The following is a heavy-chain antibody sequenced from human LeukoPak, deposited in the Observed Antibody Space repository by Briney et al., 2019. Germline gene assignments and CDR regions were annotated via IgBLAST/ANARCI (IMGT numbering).Heavy chain of an antibody. CDR1: GYTFTSYG. V-gene: IGHV1-18*01. CDR3: ARVKEWQRFLEWLLSEEYYFDY. J-gene: IGHJ4*02. D-gene: IGHD3-3*01. Sequence: ASVKVSCKASGYTFTSYGISWVRQAPGQGLEWMGWISAYNGNTNYAQKLQGRVTMTTDTYTSTAYMELRSLRSDDTAVYYCARVKEWQRFLEWLLSEEYYFDYWGQGTLVTVSS. CDR2: ISAYNGNT.